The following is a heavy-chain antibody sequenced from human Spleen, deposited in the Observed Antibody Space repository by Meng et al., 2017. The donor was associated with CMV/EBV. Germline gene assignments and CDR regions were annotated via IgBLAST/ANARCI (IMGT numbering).Heavy chain of an antibody. V-gene: IGHV5-51*01. D-gene: IGHD6-13*01. Sequence: NGSGNTFTNNWIAWLRQMPGKGLEWVGIIYPGDSDTRYRPPFQGQVTISVDKSISTAYLQWSSLKASATAIYYCARHYGSPSSGLDPWGQGTLVTISS. CDR3: ARHYGSPSSGLDP. CDR2: IYPGDSDT. CDR1: GNTFTNNW. J-gene: IGHJ5*02.